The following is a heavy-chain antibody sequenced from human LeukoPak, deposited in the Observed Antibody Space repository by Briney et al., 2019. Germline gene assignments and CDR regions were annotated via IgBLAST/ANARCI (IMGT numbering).Heavy chain of an antibody. V-gene: IGHV3-7*01. CDR1: GISLTNYA. J-gene: IGHJ4*02. CDR3: AREDSGGATAFDY. CDR2: IKQDGSEK. D-gene: IGHD5-12*01. Sequence: GGSLRLSCVVSGISLTNYAMTWVRQAPGKGLEWVANIKQDGSEKYYVDSVKGRFTISRDNAKNSLYLQMNSLRAEDTAVYYCAREDSGGATAFDYWGQGTLVTVSS.